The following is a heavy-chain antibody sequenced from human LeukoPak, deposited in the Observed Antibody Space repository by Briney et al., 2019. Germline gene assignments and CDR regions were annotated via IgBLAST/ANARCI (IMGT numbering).Heavy chain of an antibody. J-gene: IGHJ3*02. CDR2: ISYDGSNK. V-gene: IGHV3-30-3*01. CDR1: GFTFSSYA. CDR3: ARDYGIAVPTDI. D-gene: IGHD6-19*01. Sequence: PGGSLRLSCAASGFTFSSYAMSWVRQAPGKGLEWVAVISYDGSNKYYADSVKGRFTISRDNSKNTLYLQMNSLRAEDTAVYYCARDYGIAVPTDIWGQGTMVTVSS.